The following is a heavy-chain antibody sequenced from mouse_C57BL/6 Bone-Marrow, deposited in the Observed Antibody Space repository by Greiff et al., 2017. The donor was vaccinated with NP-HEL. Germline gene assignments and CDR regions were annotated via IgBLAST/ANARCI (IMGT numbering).Heavy chain of an antibody. D-gene: IGHD2-2*01. Sequence: QVQLQQPGTELVKPGTSVKLSCKSSGYTFTSYWMHWVKQRPGQGLEWIGNINPSNGGTNYNEKFKSKATLTVDTSSSTAYMQLSSLTSDDSAVYYCAREGGWLRGGYWYLDVWDRGTSVTVSS. CDR1: GYTFTSYW. CDR3: AREGGWLRGGYWYLDV. J-gene: IGHJ1*03. CDR2: INPSNGGT. V-gene: IGHV1-53*01.